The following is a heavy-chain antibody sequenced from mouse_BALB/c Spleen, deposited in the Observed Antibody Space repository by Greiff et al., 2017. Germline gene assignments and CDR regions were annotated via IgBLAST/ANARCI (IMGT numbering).Heavy chain of an antibody. D-gene: IGHD2-14*01. CDR2: IYPGDGDT. J-gene: IGHJ3*01. V-gene: IGHV1-80*01. CDR3: AYYRYDRGFAY. CDR1: GYAFSSYW. Sequence: VKLQESGAELVRPGSSVKFSCKASGYAFSSYWMNWVKQRPGQGLEWIGQIYPGDGDTNYNGKFKGKATLTADKSSSTAYMQLSSLTSEDSAVYFCAYYRYDRGFAYWGQGTLVTVSA.